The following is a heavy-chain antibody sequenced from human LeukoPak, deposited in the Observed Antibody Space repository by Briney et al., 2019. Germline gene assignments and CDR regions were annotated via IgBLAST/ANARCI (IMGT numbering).Heavy chain of an antibody. CDR3: ARRVRYCTGGGCYSDEVAY. CDR2: IYPTDSDT. V-gene: IGHV5-51*01. J-gene: IGHJ4*02. D-gene: IGHD2-15*01. Sequence: LGESLKISCKFSGNSFTTYWIGWVRQMPGKGLEWMGIIYPTDSDTRYNPSFQGQVTISPDKSISTAYLQWSSLNASDTAMYYCARRVRYCTGGGCYSDEVAYWGQGTLVTVSS. CDR1: GNSFTTYW.